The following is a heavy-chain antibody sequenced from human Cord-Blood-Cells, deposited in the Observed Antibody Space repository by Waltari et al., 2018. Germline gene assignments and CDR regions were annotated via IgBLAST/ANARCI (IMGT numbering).Heavy chain of an antibody. CDR3: ARVGSSHFDY. CDR2: IEPCGSGT. CDR1: GYSFTSSW. Sequence: DVQLVQSGAEVKKPGESLKIFCKGSGYSFTSSWIGWVRQVPAKGLEWMGVIEPCGSGTKYSPAFQGQVTISADNSISTAYLQWSSLKASDTAMYYCARVGSSHFDYWGQGTLVTVSS. J-gene: IGHJ4*02. V-gene: IGHV5-51*01. D-gene: IGHD6-13*01.